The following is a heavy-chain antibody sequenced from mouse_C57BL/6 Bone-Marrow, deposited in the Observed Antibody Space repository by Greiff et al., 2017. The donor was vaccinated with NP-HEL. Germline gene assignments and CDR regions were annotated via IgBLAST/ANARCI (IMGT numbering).Heavy chain of an antibody. J-gene: IGHJ2*01. Sequence: VQLQQSGPGLVQPSQSLSITCTVSGFSLTSYGVHWVRQSPGKGLEWLGVIWRGGSTDYNAAFISRLSISKDNSKSQVFFKMNSLQAEDTAIYYCATLLRGDWGQGTTLTVSS. D-gene: IGHD1-1*01. V-gene: IGHV2-2*01. CDR3: ATLLRGD. CDR1: GFSLTSYG. CDR2: IWRGGST.